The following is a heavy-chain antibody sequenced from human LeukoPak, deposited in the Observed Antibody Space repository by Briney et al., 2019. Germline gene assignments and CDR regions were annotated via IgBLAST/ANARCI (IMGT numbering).Heavy chain of an antibody. CDR1: GYTFTDHY. V-gene: IGHV1-2*02. CDR2: INPNTGGT. CDR3: ARDLATIDGIAWYYFEN. J-gene: IGHJ4*02. Sequence: GASVKVSCKASGYTFTDHYIHWVRQAPGQGFEWMGWINPNTGGTDYAQRFQDRIAISTYTSITTVYMELSSLDSDDTALYYCARDLATIDGIAWYYFENWGQGTPVTVS. D-gene: IGHD5-12*01.